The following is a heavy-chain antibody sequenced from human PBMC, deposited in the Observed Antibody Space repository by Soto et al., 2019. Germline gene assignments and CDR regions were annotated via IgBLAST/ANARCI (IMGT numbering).Heavy chain of an antibody. D-gene: IGHD2-21*01. CDR2: IYYSGST. V-gene: IGHV4-39*01. CDR1: GGSISSSSYY. Sequence: QLQLQESGPGLVKPSETLSLTCTVSGGSISSSSYYWGWIRQPPGKGLEWIGSIYYSGSTYYNPSLKTRVTISVDTPKNQFSLKLSSVTAADTAVYYCARHQTYCGGDCYDYWGQGTLVTVSS. J-gene: IGHJ4*02. CDR3: ARHQTYCGGDCYDY.